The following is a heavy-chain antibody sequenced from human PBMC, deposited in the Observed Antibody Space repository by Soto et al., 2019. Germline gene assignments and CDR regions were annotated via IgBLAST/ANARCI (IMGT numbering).Heavy chain of an antibody. V-gene: IGHV1-69*01. CDR1: GGTFSGHA. CDR3: ARVRFYSDSRGYYRFDP. J-gene: IGHJ5*02. D-gene: IGHD3-22*01. CDR2: IIPVFNTT. Sequence: QVQLVQSGAEVKRPGSSVKVSCKASGGTFSGHAVSWVRQAPGQGLEWMGGIIPVFNTTDYAQKFQGRVTFTADASTTTAYMELSSLRSEDTAVYYCARVRFYSDSRGYYRFDPWGQGTLVIVSS.